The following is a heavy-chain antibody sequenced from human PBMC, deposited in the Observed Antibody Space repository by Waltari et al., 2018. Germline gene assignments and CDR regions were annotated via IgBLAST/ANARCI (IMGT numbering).Heavy chain of an antibody. Sequence: DVQLVESGGGLVQPGGSLRLSCAASGFRLRDSWMSRVRQAPGKGLEWVANIKQDGGEKYYVDSVKGRFTISRDNARNSVNLHMNSLRVEDTALYYCARGVPLRYFDWFGVWGQGTTVTVSS. D-gene: IGHD3-9*01. V-gene: IGHV3-7*01. CDR3: ARGVPLRYFDWFGV. CDR1: GFRLRDSW. J-gene: IGHJ6*02. CDR2: IKQDGGEK.